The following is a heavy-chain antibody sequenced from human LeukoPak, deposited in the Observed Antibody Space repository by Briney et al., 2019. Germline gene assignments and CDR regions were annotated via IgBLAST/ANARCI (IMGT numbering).Heavy chain of an antibody. J-gene: IGHJ4*02. D-gene: IGHD2-2*01. V-gene: IGHV1-46*01. CDR1: GYTFTSYY. Sequence: GASVKVSCKASGYTFTSYYMHWVRQAPGQGLEWMGIINPSGGSTSYAQKLQGRVTMTTDTSTSTAYMELRSLRSDDTAVYYCARDGGNVVVPAAGYWGQGTLVTVSS. CDR3: ARDGGNVVVPAAGY. CDR2: INPSGGST.